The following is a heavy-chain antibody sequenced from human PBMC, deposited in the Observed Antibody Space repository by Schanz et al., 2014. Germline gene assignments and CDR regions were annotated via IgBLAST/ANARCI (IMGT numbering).Heavy chain of an antibody. D-gene: IGHD3-22*01. Sequence: VQLVESGGGVVQPGRSLRLSCAASGFTFSSYGMHWVRQAPGKGLEWVAVTWYDGSNKYYADSVKGRFTISRDNSKTTLSLQMHSLRAEDTAVYSCANDGVSVVVTPRFGYYYGMDVWGQGTTVTVSS. J-gene: IGHJ6*02. CDR2: TWYDGSNK. CDR3: ANDGVSVVVTPRFGYYYGMDV. V-gene: IGHV3-33*06. CDR1: GFTFSSYG.